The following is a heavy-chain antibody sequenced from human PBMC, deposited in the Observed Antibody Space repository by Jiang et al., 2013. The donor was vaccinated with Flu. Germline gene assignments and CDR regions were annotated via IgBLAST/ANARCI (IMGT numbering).Heavy chain of an antibody. V-gene: IGHV4-59*01. D-gene: IGHD6-19*01. Sequence: VKPSETLSLTCTVSGGSITSYYWSWIRQPPGKGLEWIGYVYYGGNTRYSPSLNSRVSISVDTSKNQFSLKLSSVTAADTAVYYCARGRSSTGWYYGDYWGQGILVTVSS. CDR3: ARGRSSTGWYYGDY. CDR2: VYYGGNT. CDR1: GGSITSYY. J-gene: IGHJ4*02.